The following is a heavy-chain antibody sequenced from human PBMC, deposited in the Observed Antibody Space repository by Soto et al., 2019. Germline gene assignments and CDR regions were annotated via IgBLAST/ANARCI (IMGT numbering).Heavy chain of an antibody. D-gene: IGHD4-17*01. CDR2: VSYDGSNK. V-gene: IGHV3-30*03. CDR1: GFTFSGYG. Sequence: QVQLVESGGGVVQPGRSLRLSCAASGFTFSGYGKHRVRQAPGKGLEWLAVVSYDGSNKYYADSVKGRFTISRDNSKNTLYLQLSSLTTEDTAVYYCTVAGYYGDFSVGHWGQGILVTVSS. J-gene: IGHJ4*02. CDR3: TVAGYYGDFSVGH.